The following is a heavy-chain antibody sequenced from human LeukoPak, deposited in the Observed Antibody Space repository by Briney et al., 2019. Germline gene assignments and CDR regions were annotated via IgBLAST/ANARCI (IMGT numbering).Heavy chain of an antibody. D-gene: IGHD4-17*01. J-gene: IGHJ4*03. V-gene: IGHV4-30-4*08. Sequence: SETLSLTCTVSGGSISSGDYFWSWIRQPPGKGLEWIGYIYYSGSTYYNPSLKSRVTISVDTSKNQSSLKLRAVPAADTAVFYCARDRLHDDYGIDYWGDGTLVTVSS. CDR3: ARDRLHDDYGIDY. CDR1: GGSISSGDYF. CDR2: IYYSGST.